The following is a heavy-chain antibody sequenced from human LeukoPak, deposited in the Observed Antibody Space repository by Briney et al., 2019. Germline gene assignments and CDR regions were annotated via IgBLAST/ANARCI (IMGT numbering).Heavy chain of an antibody. Sequence: GGSLRLSCAASGFTFSNHAMSWVRQAPGKGLEWVSAITSSGYSPYYADSVKGRFTISRDNSKNTVYLQMNSLRAEDTAVYHCAKDLSDTADYFDYWGQGTLVSVSA. CDR1: GFTFSNHA. V-gene: IGHV3-23*01. CDR3: AKDLSDTADYFDY. CDR2: ITSSGYSP. D-gene: IGHD2-21*02. J-gene: IGHJ4*02.